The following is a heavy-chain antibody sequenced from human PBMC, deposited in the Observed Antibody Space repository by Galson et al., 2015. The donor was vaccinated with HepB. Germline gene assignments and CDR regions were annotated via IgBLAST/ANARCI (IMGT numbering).Heavy chain of an antibody. J-gene: IGHJ3*02. Sequence: SVKVSCKASGYTFTSYDINWVRQATGQGLEWMGWMSPNSGNTGYAQKFQGRVTMTRNTSISTAYMELSSLRSEDTAVYYCARILSYVLRFLEWLLLDDAFDIWGQGTMVTVSS. CDR3: ARILSYVLRFLEWLLLDDAFDI. CDR1: GYTFTSYD. D-gene: IGHD3-3*01. CDR2: MSPNSGNT. V-gene: IGHV1-8*01.